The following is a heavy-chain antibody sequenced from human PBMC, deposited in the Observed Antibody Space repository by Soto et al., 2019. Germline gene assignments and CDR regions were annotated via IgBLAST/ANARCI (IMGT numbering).Heavy chain of an antibody. CDR1: GFTFSSYA. CDR2: ISGSGGST. D-gene: IGHD3-22*01. V-gene: IGHV3-23*01. J-gene: IGHJ4*02. Sequence: GGSLRLSCAASGFTFSSYAMSWVRQAPGKGLEWVSAISGSGGSTYYADSVKGRFTISRDNSKNTLYLQMNSLRAEDTAVYYCAKFLGNYYYGSSAFDYWGQGTLVTVSS. CDR3: AKFLGNYYYGSSAFDY.